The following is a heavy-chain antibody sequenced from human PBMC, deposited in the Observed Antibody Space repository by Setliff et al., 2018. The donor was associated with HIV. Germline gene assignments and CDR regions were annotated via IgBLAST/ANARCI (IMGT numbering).Heavy chain of an antibody. J-gene: IGHJ4*02. V-gene: IGHV4-34*01. CDR1: GDSISGYY. CDR3: ARGVRDNSGWSSYYFDY. D-gene: IGHD6-19*01. CDR2: VTHSGRT. Sequence: SSETLSLTCTVSGDSISGYYWSWIRQPPGKGLEWIGEVTHSGRTNYNPSLESRVTTSVDTSKKQFSLRLTSVTAADTAVYYCARGVRDNSGWSSYYFDYWGQGTLVTVSS.